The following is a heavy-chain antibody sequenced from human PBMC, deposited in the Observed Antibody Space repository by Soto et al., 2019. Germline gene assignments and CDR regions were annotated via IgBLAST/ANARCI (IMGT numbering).Heavy chain of an antibody. J-gene: IGHJ6*02. Sequence: GESLKISCKGSGYSFTSYWISWVRQMPGKGLEWMGRIDPSDSYTNYSPSFQGHVTISADKSISTAYLQWSSLKASDTAMYYCARPTRSAKPKFCNNGVCPYHCGLDCWGQGTTVTVYS. D-gene: IGHD2-8*01. V-gene: IGHV5-10-1*01. CDR3: ARPTRSAKPKFCNNGVCPYHCGLDC. CDR2: IDPSDSYT. CDR1: GYSFTSYW.